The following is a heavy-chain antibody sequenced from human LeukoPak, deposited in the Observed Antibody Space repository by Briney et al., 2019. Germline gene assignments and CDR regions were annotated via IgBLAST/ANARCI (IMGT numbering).Heavy chain of an antibody. V-gene: IGHV1-2*02. CDR1: GYTFTGYY. CDR3: ARFDQDWGTFDY. CDR2: IKPDNGDT. J-gene: IGHJ4*02. Sequence: GASVKVSCKASGYTFTGYYMHWVRQAPGQGLEWMGWIKPDNGDTNYVQKFPGRVTMTRDTSITTAYMELSLRSDDTAVYYCARFDQDWGTFDYWGQGTVVTVSS. D-gene: IGHD7-27*01.